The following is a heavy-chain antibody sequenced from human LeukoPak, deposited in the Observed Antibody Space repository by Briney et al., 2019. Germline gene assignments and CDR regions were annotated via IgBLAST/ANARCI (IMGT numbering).Heavy chain of an antibody. Sequence: RASVKVSCKASGYTFTSYYMHWVRQAPGQGLEWMGIINPSGGSTSYAQNFQGRVTMTTDTSTSTVYMELRSLRSDDTAIYYCARDDFWSGDHWGQGTLVTVSS. D-gene: IGHD3-3*01. CDR2: INPSGGST. CDR1: GYTFTSYY. J-gene: IGHJ4*02. V-gene: IGHV1-46*01. CDR3: ARDDFWSGDH.